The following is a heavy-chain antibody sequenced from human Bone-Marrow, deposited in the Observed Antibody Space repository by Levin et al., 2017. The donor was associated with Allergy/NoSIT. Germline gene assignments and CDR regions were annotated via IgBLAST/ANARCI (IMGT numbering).Heavy chain of an antibody. CDR2: ISYDGSNK. CDR1: GFTFSSYG. D-gene: IGHD2-15*01. J-gene: IGHJ6*02. Sequence: SCAASGFTFSSYGMHWVRQAPGKGLEWVAVISYDGSNKYYADSVKGRFTISRDNSKNTLYLQMNSLRAEDTAVYYCAKDSGYCSGGSCYSRVEDYYYGMDVWGQGTTVTVSS. V-gene: IGHV3-30*18. CDR3: AKDSGYCSGGSCYSRVEDYYYGMDV.